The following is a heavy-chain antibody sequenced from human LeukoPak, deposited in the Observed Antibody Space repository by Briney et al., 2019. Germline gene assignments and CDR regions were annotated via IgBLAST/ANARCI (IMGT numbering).Heavy chain of an antibody. J-gene: IGHJ4*02. CDR1: GFTFSSYS. D-gene: IGHD2-8*01. Sequence: GGSLRLSCAASGFTFSSYSMMWVRQAPGKGLEWVSYISSSSTTIHYADSVKGRSTISRDNAKNSVYLQMNSLRAEDTAVYYCARALIGYYFDYWGQGTLVTVSS. CDR2: ISSSSTTI. CDR3: ARALIGYYFDY. V-gene: IGHV3-48*01.